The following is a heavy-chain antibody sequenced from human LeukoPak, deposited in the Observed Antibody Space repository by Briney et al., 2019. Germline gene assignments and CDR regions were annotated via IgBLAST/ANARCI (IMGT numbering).Heavy chain of an antibody. CDR3: ARGRNIVVVPAATPPNFDY. Sequence: GASVKVSCKASGGTFSSYAISWVRQAPGQGLEWMGGFIPIFGAANYAQKFQGRVTITADESTSPAYMELSSLRSEDTAVYYCARGRNIVVVPAATPPNFDYWGQGTLVTVSS. CDR2: FIPIFGAA. CDR1: GGTFSSYA. J-gene: IGHJ4*02. V-gene: IGHV1-69*13. D-gene: IGHD2-2*01.